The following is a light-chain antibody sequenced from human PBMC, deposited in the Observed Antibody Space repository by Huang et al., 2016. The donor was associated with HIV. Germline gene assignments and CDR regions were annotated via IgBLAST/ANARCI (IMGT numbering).Light chain of an antibody. J-gene: IGKJ2*01. Sequence: DIQMTQSPSSLSASVGDRVTITCQASQAISNYLNWYQQKPGKAPKLLIYDASNLETGVPSRCSGSGSGTDFTFTISSLQPEDIATYYCQQYDNLPYTFGQGTKLEIK. CDR1: QAISNY. CDR3: QQYDNLPYT. CDR2: DAS. V-gene: IGKV1-33*01.